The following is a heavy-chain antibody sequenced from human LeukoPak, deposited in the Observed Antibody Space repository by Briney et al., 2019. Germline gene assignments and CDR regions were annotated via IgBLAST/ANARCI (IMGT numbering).Heavy chain of an antibody. CDR3: AKVGGSCSSTRCSTYYFDY. CDR1: GFTFSSYA. CDR2: ISGSGGST. V-gene: IGHV3-23*01. J-gene: IGHJ4*02. D-gene: IGHD2-2*01. Sequence: GGSLRLSCAASGFTFSSYAMSWVRQAPGKGLEWVSAISGSGGSTYYADSVKGRFTISRDNSKNTLYLQMNSLRAEDTAVYYCAKVGGSCSSTRCSTYYFDYWGQGTLVTVSS.